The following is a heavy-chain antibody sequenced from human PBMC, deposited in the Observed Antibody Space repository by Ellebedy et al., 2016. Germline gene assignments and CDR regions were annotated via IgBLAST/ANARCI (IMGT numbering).Heavy chain of an antibody. J-gene: IGHJ4*02. CDR2: ISAYNGNT. CDR3: ARDSRVTFGGLIVYFDF. V-gene: IGHV1-18*01. Sequence: ASVKVSCKASGYTFTSYGISWVRQAPGQGLEWMGWISAYNGNTNYAQKLQGRVTMTTDTSTSTAHMELRSLRSDDTAVYYCARDSRVTFGGLIVYFDFWGQGTLVTVSS. D-gene: IGHD3-16*02. CDR1: GYTFTSYG.